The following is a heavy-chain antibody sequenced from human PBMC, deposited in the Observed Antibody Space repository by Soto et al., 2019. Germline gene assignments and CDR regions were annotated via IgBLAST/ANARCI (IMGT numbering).Heavy chain of an antibody. CDR1: GCNFSIYS. CDR3: AIDSDGGY. Sequence: GSLRLAGAASGCNFSIYSMIWVRQAPGKGLEWVSGISANTGNTYYTNSVKVRFTIARDNFENTLFLQMNNLRAEDTALYYCAIDSDGGYWGQGTLVTVYS. D-gene: IGHD2-15*01. CDR2: ISANTGNT. J-gene: IGHJ4*02. V-gene: IGHV3-23*01.